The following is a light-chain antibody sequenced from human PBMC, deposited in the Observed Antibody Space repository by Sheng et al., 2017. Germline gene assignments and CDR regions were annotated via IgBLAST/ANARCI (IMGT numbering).Light chain of an antibody. CDR3: GTWDSSLSGEV. CDR1: SSNIGNNY. J-gene: IGLJ3*02. Sequence: QPPSVSAAPGQKVTISCSGSSSNIGNNYVAWYQQFPGTAPKLLIYDNNKRPSGIPDRFSGSKSGTSATLGITGLQTGDEADYYCGTWDSSLSGEVFGGGTKLTVL. V-gene: IGLV1-51*01. CDR2: DNN.